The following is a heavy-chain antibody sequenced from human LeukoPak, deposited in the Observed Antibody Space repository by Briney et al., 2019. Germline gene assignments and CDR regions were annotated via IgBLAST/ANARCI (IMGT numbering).Heavy chain of an antibody. Sequence: PGGSLRLSCAASGFTFSDYYMSWIRQAPGKGLEWVSYISSSGSTIYYADSVKGRFTISRDNAKNSLYLQMNSLRAEDTAVYYCAGDPPKPGEDYYYYYYMDVWGKGTTVTVSS. CDR1: GFTFSDYY. CDR2: ISSSGSTI. CDR3: AGDPPKPGEDYYYYYYMDV. V-gene: IGHV3-11*01. J-gene: IGHJ6*03. D-gene: IGHD7-27*01.